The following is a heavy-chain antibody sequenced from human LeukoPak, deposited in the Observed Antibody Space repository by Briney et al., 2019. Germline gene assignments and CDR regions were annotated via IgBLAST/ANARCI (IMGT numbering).Heavy chain of an antibody. CDR3: ARGGEFDN. CDR1: GYTFTGYY. Sequence: ASVKVSCKASGYTFTGYYIHCVRQAPGQGLEWMGWVNPNSGDTKYAQKFQDSVTMTRDTSINTVCMELNRLRPDDTAVYYCARGGEFDNWGQGTQVTVSS. V-gene: IGHV1-2*02. CDR2: VNPNSGDT. J-gene: IGHJ4*02. D-gene: IGHD7-27*01.